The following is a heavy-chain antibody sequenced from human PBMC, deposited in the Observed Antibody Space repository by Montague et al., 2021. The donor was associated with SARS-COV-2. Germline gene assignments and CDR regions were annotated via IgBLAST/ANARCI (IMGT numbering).Heavy chain of an antibody. CDR2: IYYSGST. D-gene: IGHD3-3*01. V-gene: IGHV4-59*01. Sequence: SETLSLTCTVSGGSISSYYWCWIRQPPAKGLERIGYIYYSGSTNYNPTLNSRVTISVDTSKNQFSLKLSSVTAADTAVYYCARAPVAHITIFGVVTSFDYWGQGTLVTVSS. CDR3: ARAPVAHITIFGVVTSFDY. J-gene: IGHJ4*02. CDR1: GGSISSYY.